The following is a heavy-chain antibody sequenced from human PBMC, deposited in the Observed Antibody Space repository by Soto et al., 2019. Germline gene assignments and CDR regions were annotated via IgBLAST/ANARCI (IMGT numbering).Heavy chain of an antibody. D-gene: IGHD1-26*01. V-gene: IGHV4-59*01. J-gene: IGHJ5*02. CDR1: GGSISSYY. CDR2: IYYSGRT. CDR3: AREIVGATGDWFDP. Sequence: SETLSLTCTVSGGSISSYYWSWIRQPPGKGLEWIGYIYYSGRTNYNPSLKSRVTISVDTSKNQFSLKLSSVTAADTAVYYCAREIVGATGDWFDPWGQGTLVTVSS.